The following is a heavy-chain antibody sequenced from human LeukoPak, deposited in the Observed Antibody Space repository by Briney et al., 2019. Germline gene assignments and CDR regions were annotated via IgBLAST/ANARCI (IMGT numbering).Heavy chain of an antibody. V-gene: IGHV3-7*01. CDR3: ARDWGLLWFGEVSPVYGMDV. Sequence: GGSLRLSCAASGFTFSSYWMSWVRQAPGKGLERVANIKQDGSEKYYVDSVKGRFTISRDNAKNSLYLQMNSLRAEDTAVYYCARDWGLLWFGEVSPVYGMDVWGQGTTVTVSS. J-gene: IGHJ6*02. CDR1: GFTFSSYW. D-gene: IGHD3-10*01. CDR2: IKQDGSEK.